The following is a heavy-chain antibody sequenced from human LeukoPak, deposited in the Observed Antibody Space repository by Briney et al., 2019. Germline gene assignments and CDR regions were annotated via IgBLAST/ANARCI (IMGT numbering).Heavy chain of an antibody. CDR1: GGSVSSGGYS. J-gene: IGHJ4*02. CDR3: AREGGSSWH. Sequence: SQTLSLTCAVSGGSVSSGGYSWSWIRQPPGNGLEWIGYIYHSGRASYNPSLKSRVTISLDRSRNHVSLNLTSVTAADTAVYYCAREGGSSWHWGQGTPVTVSS. CDR2: IYHSGRA. D-gene: IGHD6-13*01. V-gene: IGHV4-30-2*01.